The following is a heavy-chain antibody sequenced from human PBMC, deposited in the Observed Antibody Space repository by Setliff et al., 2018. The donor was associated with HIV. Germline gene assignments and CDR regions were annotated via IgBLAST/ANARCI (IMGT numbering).Heavy chain of an antibody. CDR1: GGSLSGYY. J-gene: IGHJ4*02. V-gene: IGHV4-34*01. CDR3: ARATGPAYYFDY. Sequence: SETLSLTCIVSGGSLSGYYWNWIRRPPGEGLEWIGEVNVGGSTNYNPSLKSRVTMSIDTSKNQFSLRVTSAIAADTALYFCARATGPAYYFDYWGQGILVTVSS. CDR2: VNVGGST.